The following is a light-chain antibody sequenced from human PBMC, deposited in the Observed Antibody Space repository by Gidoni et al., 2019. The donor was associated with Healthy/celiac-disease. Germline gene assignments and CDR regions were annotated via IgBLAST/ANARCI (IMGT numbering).Light chain of an antibody. V-gene: IGLV3-1*01. CDR2: QYS. Sequence: SYELTQPPSVSVSPGQTASITCSGDKLGDKYACWYQQKPGQSPVLVIYQYSKRPSGIPERFSGSNSGNTATLTISGTQAMDEADYYCQAWDSSIHYVFGTGTKVTVL. CDR3: QAWDSSIHYV. CDR1: KLGDKY. J-gene: IGLJ1*01.